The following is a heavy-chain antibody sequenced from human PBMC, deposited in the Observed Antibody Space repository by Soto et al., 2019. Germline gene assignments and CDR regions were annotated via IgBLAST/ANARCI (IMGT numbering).Heavy chain of an antibody. J-gene: IGHJ6*01. D-gene: IGHD3-10*01. CDR2: VSPPFRTS. V-gene: IGHV1-69*01. CDR1: GVSFNNNG. CDR3: ARVLYYVSVSYSPDGMDV. Sequence: QVQLVQSGAEVKKPGSSVKVSCKTSGVSFNNNGIGWVRQAPGHGLEWMGGVSPPFRTSNYARKFQGRISITADASTGTVNMEVRSLTSEDTAQYACARVLYYVSVSYSPDGMDVWGQGTTVTVPS.